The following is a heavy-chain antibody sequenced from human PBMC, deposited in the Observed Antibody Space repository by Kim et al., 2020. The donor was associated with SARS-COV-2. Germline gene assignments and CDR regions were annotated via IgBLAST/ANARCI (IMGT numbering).Heavy chain of an antibody. V-gene: IGHV7-4-1*02. D-gene: IGHD1-1*01. CDR3: ASQNEWVASEVYYYYGMDV. CDR1: GYSFTSYV. CDR2: INTNTGNP. Sequence: ASVKVSCKASGYSFTSYVMNWVRQAPGQGLEWMGWINTNTGNPTYAQGFTGRFVFSLDTSVSTAYLQISSLKAEDTAVYYCASQNEWVASEVYYYYGMDVWGQGTTVTVSS. J-gene: IGHJ6*02.